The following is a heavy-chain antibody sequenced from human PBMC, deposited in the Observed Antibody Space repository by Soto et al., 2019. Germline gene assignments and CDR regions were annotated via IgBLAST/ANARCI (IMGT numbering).Heavy chain of an antibody. CDR1: DDSISSGRYY. J-gene: IGHJ4*02. CDR2: IYYSGST. D-gene: IGHD6-19*01. Sequence: SETLSLTCNVSDDSISSGRYYWGWVRQPPGKGLEWIGTIYYSGSTYYNPSLKSRVTISVDTSKKWFSVKLSSVTAADTAVYYCARLKGYSSGWYPLIYYDYWGQGTLVTVSS. V-gene: IGHV4-39*01. CDR3: ARLKGYSSGWYPLIYYDY.